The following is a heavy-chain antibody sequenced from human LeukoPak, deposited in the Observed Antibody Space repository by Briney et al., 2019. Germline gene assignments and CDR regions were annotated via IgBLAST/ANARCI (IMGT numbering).Heavy chain of an antibody. CDR2: ISGDGGST. J-gene: IGHJ4*02. D-gene: IGHD7-27*01. Sequence: GGSLRLSCAASGFTFDDYAMHWVRQAPGKGLEWVSLISGDGGSTYYADSVKGRFTISRDNSKNSLYLQMNSLRTEDTAMYYCARQTALGRSGDYWGQGTLVTVSS. CDR3: ARQTALGRSGDY. V-gene: IGHV3-43*02. CDR1: GFTFDDYA.